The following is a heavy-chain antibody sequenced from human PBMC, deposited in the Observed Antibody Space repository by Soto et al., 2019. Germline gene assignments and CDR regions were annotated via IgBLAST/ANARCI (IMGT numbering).Heavy chain of an antibody. CDR3: ARGNEQQLVDY. Sequence: QVQLQQWGAGLLKPSETLSLTCAVYGGSFSVYYWSWIRQPPGKGLEWIGEINHSGSTNYNPSLKSRVTISVDTSKHQFSLKLSSLTAADTAVYYCARGNEQQLVDYWGQGTLVTVSS. V-gene: IGHV4-34*01. J-gene: IGHJ4*02. D-gene: IGHD6-13*01. CDR2: INHSGST. CDR1: GGSFSVYY.